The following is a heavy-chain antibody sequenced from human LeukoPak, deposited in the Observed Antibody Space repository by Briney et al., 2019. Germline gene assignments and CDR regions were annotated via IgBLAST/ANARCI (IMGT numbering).Heavy chain of an antibody. CDR2: ISSSSSYI. Sequence: GGSLRVSCAASGFTFSSYSMNWVRQAPGKGLEWVSSISSSSSYIYYADSVKGRFTISRDNAKNSLYLQMNSLRAEDTAVYYCARVRGGYCSSTSCYAPLGYMDVWGKGTTVTVSS. V-gene: IGHV3-21*01. CDR1: GFTFSSYS. D-gene: IGHD2-2*01. CDR3: ARVRGGYCSSTSCYAPLGYMDV. J-gene: IGHJ6*03.